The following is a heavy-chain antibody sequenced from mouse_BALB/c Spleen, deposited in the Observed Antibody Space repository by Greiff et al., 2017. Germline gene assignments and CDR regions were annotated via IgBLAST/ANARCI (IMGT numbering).Heavy chain of an antibody. Sequence: EVMLVESGGGLVQPGGSRKLSCAASGFTFSSFGMHWVRQAPEKGLEWVAYISSGSSTIYYADTVKGRFTISRDNPKNTLFLQMTSLRSEDTAMYYCARSDYRYHYAMDYWGQGTSVTVSS. CDR2: ISSGSSTI. CDR3: ARSDYRYHYAMDY. CDR1: GFTFSSFG. J-gene: IGHJ4*01. D-gene: IGHD2-14*01. V-gene: IGHV5-17*02.